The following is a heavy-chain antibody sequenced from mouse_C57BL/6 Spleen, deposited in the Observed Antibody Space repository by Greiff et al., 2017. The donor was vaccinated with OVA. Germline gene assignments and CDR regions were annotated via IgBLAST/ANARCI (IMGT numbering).Heavy chain of an antibody. CDR1: GFSLTSYG. Sequence: QVQLQQSGPGLVQPSQSLSITCTVSGFSLTSYGVHWVRQSPGKGLEWLGVIWSGGSTDYNAAFISRLSISKDNSKSQVFFKMNSLQADDTAIYYCARIYDYYLTWFAYWGQGTLVTVSA. J-gene: IGHJ3*01. V-gene: IGHV2-2*01. D-gene: IGHD2-4*01. CDR2: IWSGGST. CDR3: ARIYDYYLTWFAY.